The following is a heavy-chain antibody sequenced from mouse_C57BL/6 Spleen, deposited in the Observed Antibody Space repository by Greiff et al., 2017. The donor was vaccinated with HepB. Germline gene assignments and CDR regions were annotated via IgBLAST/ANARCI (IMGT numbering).Heavy chain of an antibody. V-gene: IGHV1-78*01. CDR1: GYTFTDHT. CDR3: ARWKISYYYGSSYESESFDY. CDR2: IYPRDGST. Sequence: VQLQQSDAELVKPGASVKISCKVSGYTFTDHTIHWMKQRPEQGLEWIGYIYPRDGSTKYNEKFKGKATLTADKSSSTAYMQLNSLTSEDSAVYFCARWKISYYYGSSYESESFDYWGQGTTLTVSS. J-gene: IGHJ2*01. D-gene: IGHD1-1*01.